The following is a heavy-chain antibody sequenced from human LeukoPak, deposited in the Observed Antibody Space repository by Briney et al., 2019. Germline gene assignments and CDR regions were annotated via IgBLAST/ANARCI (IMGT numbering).Heavy chain of an antibody. CDR3: AREVRYYDSGSYMDV. CDR1: GSTLTELS. D-gene: IGHD3-22*01. J-gene: IGHJ6*03. CDR2: FDPEDGET. Sequence: ASVKVSCKVSGSTLTELSMHWVRQAPGKGLEWMGGFDPEDGETIYAQKLQGRVTMTTDTSTSTAYMELRSLRSDDTAVYHCAREVRYYDSGSYMDVWGKGTTVTVSS. V-gene: IGHV1-24*01.